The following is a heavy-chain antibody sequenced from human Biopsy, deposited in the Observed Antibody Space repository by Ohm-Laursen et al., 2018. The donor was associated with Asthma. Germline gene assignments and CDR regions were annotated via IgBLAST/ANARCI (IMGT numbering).Heavy chain of an antibody. CDR2: INSVFGTT. J-gene: IGHJ4*02. CDR3: ARKAGSCISRTCYSLDF. Sequence: GASVKVSCKSLGGTFNTYVIGSVRQAPGQGLEWMGGINSVFGTTTYPQKFQDRVTITADDSTSTVYMELSSLRSEDTAVYYCARKAGSCISRTCYSLDFWGQGTLVTVSS. V-gene: IGHV1-69*13. D-gene: IGHD2-2*01. CDR1: GGTFNTYV.